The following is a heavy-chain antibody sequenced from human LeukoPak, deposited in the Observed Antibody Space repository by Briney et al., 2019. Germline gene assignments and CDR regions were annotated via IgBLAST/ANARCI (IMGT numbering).Heavy chain of an antibody. Sequence: ASVKVSCKASGYTFSNYGITWVRQAPGQGLECMGWISTYNGNTKYAQKVQGRVTLTKDTSTTTAYMELRSLRYDDTAVYYCARHMNTANNWFDPWGQGTLVTVSS. CDR3: ARHMNTANNWFDP. CDR2: ISTYNGNT. V-gene: IGHV1-18*01. CDR1: GYTFSNYG. D-gene: IGHD4-17*01. J-gene: IGHJ5*02.